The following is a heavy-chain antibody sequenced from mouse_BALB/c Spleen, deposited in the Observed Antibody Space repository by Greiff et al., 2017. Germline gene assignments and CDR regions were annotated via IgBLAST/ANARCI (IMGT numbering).Heavy chain of an antibody. Sequence: EVKLMESGGGLVQPGGSRKLSCAASGFTFSSFGMHWVRQAPEKGLEWVAYISSGSSTIYYADTVKGRFTISRDNPKNTLFLQMTSLRSEDTAMYYCARGTTVVATRAMDYWGQGTSVTVSS. D-gene: IGHD1-1*01. J-gene: IGHJ4*01. CDR2: ISSGSSTI. V-gene: IGHV5-17*02. CDR3: ARGTTVVATRAMDY. CDR1: GFTFSSFG.